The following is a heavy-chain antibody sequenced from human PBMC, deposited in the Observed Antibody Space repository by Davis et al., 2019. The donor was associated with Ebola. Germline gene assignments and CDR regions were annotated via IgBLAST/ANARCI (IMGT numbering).Heavy chain of an antibody. J-gene: IGHJ6*03. V-gene: IGHV3-30-3*01. D-gene: IGHD2-2*01. CDR3: ARGVVVPAPGPLGYYYYYMDV. Sequence: PGGSLRLSCAASGFTFSSYAMHWVRQAPGKGLEWVAVISYDGSNKYYADSVKGRFTISRNNSKNTLYLQMNSLRAEDTAVYYCARGVVVPAPGPLGYYYYYMDVWGKGTTVTVSS. CDR1: GFTFSSYA. CDR2: ISYDGSNK.